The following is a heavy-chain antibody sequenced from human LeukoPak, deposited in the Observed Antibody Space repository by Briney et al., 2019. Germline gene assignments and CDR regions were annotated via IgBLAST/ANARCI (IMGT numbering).Heavy chain of an antibody. Sequence: GGSLRLSCGASGFTFSNYGMLWVRQAPGKGLEWVAFIRYDESNRYYADSVKGRFTISRDNSKNALYLQMNSLRAEDTAVYYCAKDLSSSGSYSSVDYWGQGTLVTVSS. V-gene: IGHV3-30*02. J-gene: IGHJ4*02. D-gene: IGHD1-26*01. CDR3: AKDLSSSGSYSSVDY. CDR1: GFTFSNYG. CDR2: IRYDESNR.